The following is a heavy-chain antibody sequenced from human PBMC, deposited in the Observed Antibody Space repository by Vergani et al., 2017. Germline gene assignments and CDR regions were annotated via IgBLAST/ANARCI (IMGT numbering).Heavy chain of an antibody. CDR1: GGSFSGYY. V-gene: IGHV4-34*11. J-gene: IGHJ3*02. Sequence: QVQLQQWGAGLLKPSETLSLTCAVYGGSFSGYYWSWIRQPAGKGLEWIGYIYYSGSTNYNPSLKSRVTISVDTSKNQFSLKLSSVTAADTAVYYCARAGSLGETDAFDIWGQGTMVTVSS. CDR3: ARAGSLGETDAFDI. CDR2: IYYSGST. D-gene: IGHD3-16*01.